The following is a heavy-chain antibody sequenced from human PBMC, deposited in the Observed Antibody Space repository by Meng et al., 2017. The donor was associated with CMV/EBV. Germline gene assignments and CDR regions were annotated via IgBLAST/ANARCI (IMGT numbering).Heavy chain of an antibody. D-gene: IGHD3-10*01. CDR3: ARDLITLVRGAVSNAFDV. CDR2: MNPNSGNT. CDR1: GYTFTNYD. J-gene: IGHJ3*01. Sequence: ASVKVSCKASGYTFTNYDINWVQQATGQGLEWMGWMNPNSGNTGYAQKFQGRVTITRDTSVNTAYMELSSLSSDDTAVYYCARDLITLVRGAVSNAFDVWGQGTVVTVSS. V-gene: IGHV1-8*03.